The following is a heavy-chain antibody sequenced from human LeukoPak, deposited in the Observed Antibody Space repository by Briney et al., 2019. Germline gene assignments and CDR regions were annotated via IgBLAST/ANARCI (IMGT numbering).Heavy chain of an antibody. CDR1: GGSFSGYY. CDR3: ARGSRGYYSVDY. CDR2: INHSGST. D-gene: IGHD3-10*01. Sequence: SETLSLTCAVYGGSFSGYYWSWIRQPPGKGLEWIGEINHSGSTNYNPSLKSRVPISVDPSKNQFSLNLSSVTAADTAVYYCARGSRGYYSVDYWGQGTLVTVSS. J-gene: IGHJ4*02. V-gene: IGHV4-34*01.